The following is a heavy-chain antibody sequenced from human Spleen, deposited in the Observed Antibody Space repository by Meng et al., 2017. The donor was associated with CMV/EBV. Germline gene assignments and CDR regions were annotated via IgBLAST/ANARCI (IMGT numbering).Heavy chain of an antibody. D-gene: IGHD5-24*01. CDR3: ASGSGDNSGGRFFDS. CDR1: GGSFSVYY. J-gene: IGHJ4*02. Sequence: VQLRAEGAGLLRHSGALSLTCAVYGGSFSVYYWTWLRQPPGKGLEWIGESNHGGSTNYNPSLNSRVTISVDTSKKQFSLKLSSVTAADTALYYCASGSGDNSGGRFFDSWGQGTLVTVSS. CDR2: SNHGGST. V-gene: IGHV4-34*01.